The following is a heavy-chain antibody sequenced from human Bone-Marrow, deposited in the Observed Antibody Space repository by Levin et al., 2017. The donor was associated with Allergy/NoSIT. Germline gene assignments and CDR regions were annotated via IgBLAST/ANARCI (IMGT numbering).Heavy chain of an antibody. CDR2: ISSSSSYI. D-gene: IGHD6-19*01. V-gene: IGHV3-21*01. J-gene: IGHJ5*02. Sequence: GGSLRLSCAASGFTFSSYSMNWVRQAPGKGLEWVSSISSSSSYIYYADSVKGRFTISRDNAKNSLYLQMNSLRAEDTAVYYCATTYSSGWYERHNWFDPWGQGTLVTVSS. CDR1: GFTFSSYS. CDR3: ATTYSSGWYERHNWFDP.